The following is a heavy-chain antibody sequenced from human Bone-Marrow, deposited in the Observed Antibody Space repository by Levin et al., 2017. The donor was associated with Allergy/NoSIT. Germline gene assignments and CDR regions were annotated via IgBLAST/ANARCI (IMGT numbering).Heavy chain of an antibody. D-gene: IGHD2-15*01. V-gene: IGHV3-23*01. CDR1: GFTFSGSA. CDR3: AKGKNSAWWSPLDY. CDR2: IGGSGGDT. Sequence: PGGSLRLSCAASGFTFSGSAMTWVRQGPGKGLERVSVIGGSGGDTFYSDSVKGRFTISRDNSKNTVYLQLNSLRVEDTAVYYCAKGKNSAWWSPLDYWGQGTLVTVAS. J-gene: IGHJ4*02.